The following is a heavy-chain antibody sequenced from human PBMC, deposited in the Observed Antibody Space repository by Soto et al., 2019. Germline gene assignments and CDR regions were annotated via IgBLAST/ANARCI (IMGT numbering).Heavy chain of an antibody. J-gene: IGHJ5*02. Sequence: QITLKESGPTLVKPTQTLTLTCTFSGFSLSTTAVGVGWIRQPPGKALEWLAFISWDDDKGYSPSLKSRLTTTKDTSKNQVVLTVTNMDPVDTATYYCAHRGTSGWYGHWGQGTLVTVSS. CDR2: ISWDDDK. CDR1: GFSLSTTAVG. CDR3: AHRGTSGWYGH. D-gene: IGHD6-19*01. V-gene: IGHV2-5*02.